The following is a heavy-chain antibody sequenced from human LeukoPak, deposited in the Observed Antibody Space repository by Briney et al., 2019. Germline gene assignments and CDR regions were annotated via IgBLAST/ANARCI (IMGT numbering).Heavy chain of an antibody. D-gene: IGHD6-13*01. V-gene: IGHV4-30-2*01. Sequence: SQTLSLTCAVSGGSISSGGYSWSWIRQPPGKGLEWIGYIYHSGSTYYNPSLKSRVTISVDRSKNQFSLRLSSVTAADTAVYYCARTGGMANFDYWGQGTLVTVSS. CDR1: GGSISSGGYS. CDR3: ARTGGMANFDY. CDR2: IYHSGST. J-gene: IGHJ4*02.